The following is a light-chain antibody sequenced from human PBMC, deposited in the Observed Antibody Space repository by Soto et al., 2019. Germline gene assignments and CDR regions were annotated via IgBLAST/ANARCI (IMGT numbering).Light chain of an antibody. CDR2: EVS. V-gene: IGLV2-8*01. CDR3: SSFSGSNNYV. CDR1: SSDVGDYNF. Sequence: QSALTQPPSASGSPGQSVTISCTGTSSDVGDYNFVSWYQQHPGKAPKLMIYEVSERPSGVPDRFSGSKSGNTASLPVSGLQAEDEADYYCSSFSGSNNYVFGTGTKLTVL. J-gene: IGLJ1*01.